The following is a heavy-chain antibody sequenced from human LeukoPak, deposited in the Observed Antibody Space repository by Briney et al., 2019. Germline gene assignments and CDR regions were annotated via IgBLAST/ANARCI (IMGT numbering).Heavy chain of an antibody. Sequence: SETLSLTCTVSGGSISSSSYYWGWIRQPPGKGLEWLGSIYYSGSTYYNPSLKSRVTISVDTSKNQFSLKLNSVTAADTAVYYCARTTEDCSSTSCYQYWFDPWGQGTLVTVSS. J-gene: IGHJ5*02. CDR3: ARTTEDCSSTSCYQYWFDP. CDR1: GGSISSSSYY. D-gene: IGHD2-2*01. V-gene: IGHV4-39*07. CDR2: IYYSGST.